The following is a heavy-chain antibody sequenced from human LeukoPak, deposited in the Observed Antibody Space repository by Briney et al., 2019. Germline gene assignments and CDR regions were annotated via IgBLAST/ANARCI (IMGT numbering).Heavy chain of an antibody. CDR3: VRQSLGEFKY. Sequence: GESLKISCKGSGYSFYTYWIAWVRQMPGKGLEWMGIIYPDDSDTRYSPSFQGQVTISADKSIDTAYLQWRSLKASDTGMYYCVRQSLGEFKYWGQGTLVTVFS. V-gene: IGHV5-51*01. J-gene: IGHJ4*02. CDR1: GYSFYTYW. CDR2: IYPDDSDT. D-gene: IGHD3-10*01.